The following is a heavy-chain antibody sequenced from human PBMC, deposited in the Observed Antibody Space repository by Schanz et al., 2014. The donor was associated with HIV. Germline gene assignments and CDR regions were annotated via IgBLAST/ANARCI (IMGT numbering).Heavy chain of an antibody. V-gene: IGHV3-33*01. CDR3: ASPLLYDSLDV. CDR2: IWFDGSNK. D-gene: IGHD3-22*01. J-gene: IGHJ6*02. Sequence: QVQLVESGGGVVQPGRSLRLSCAASGFNFSTYGMHWVRQAPGKGLEWVAIIWFDGSNKYYVDSVKGRFTISRDNSKNTLHLQMNSLRAEDTAVYYCASPLLYDSLDVWGQGTTVTVSS. CDR1: GFNFSTYG.